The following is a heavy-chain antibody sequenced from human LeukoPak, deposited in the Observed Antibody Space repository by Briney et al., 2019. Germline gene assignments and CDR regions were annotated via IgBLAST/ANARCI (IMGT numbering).Heavy chain of an antibody. CDR2: IYYSGST. D-gene: IGHD3-10*01. V-gene: IGHV4-59*01. CDR1: GGSISSYY. Sequence: SETLSLTCTVSGGSISSYYWSWIRQPPGKELEWIGYIYYSGSTNYNPSLKSRVTISVDTSKNQFSLKLSSVTAADTAVYYCARAVGWFGALDYWGQGTLVTVSS. J-gene: IGHJ4*02. CDR3: ARAVGWFGALDY.